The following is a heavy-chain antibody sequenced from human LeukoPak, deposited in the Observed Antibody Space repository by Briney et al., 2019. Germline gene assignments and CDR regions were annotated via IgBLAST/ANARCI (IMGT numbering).Heavy chain of an antibody. CDR2: INSDGSST. CDR1: GFTFSSYW. D-gene: IGHD5-18*01. CDR3: AQLSLYRIQLWLGFPDY. Sequence: GGSLRLSCAAAGFTFSSYWMHWVRQAPGKGLVWVSCINSDGSSTSYADSVKGRFTISRDNAKNTLYLQMNSLRAEDTAVYYCAQLSLYRIQLWLGFPDYWGQGTLVTVSS. V-gene: IGHV3-74*01. J-gene: IGHJ4*02.